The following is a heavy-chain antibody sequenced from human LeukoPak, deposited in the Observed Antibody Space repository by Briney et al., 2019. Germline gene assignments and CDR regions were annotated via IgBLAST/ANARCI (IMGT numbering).Heavy chain of an antibody. D-gene: IGHD2-2*01. CDR2: IIPIFGTA. V-gene: IGHV1-69*13. CDR1: GGTFSSYA. Sequence: SVKVSCKASGGTFSSYAISWVRQAPGQGLEWMGGIIPIFGTANYAQKFQGRVTITADESTSTAYMELSSLRSEDTAVYYCAREGQYQLLSYFDYWGQGTLVTVSS. J-gene: IGHJ4*02. CDR3: AREGQYQLLSYFDY.